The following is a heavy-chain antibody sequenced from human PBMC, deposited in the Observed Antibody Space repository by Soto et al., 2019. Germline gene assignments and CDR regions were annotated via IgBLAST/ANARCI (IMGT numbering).Heavy chain of an antibody. J-gene: IGHJ3*02. CDR3: ARDTTTYYYDSRGAGDAFEI. D-gene: IGHD3-22*01. CDR2: IIPIFGTA. V-gene: IGHV1-69*12. Sequence: QVQLVQSGAEVKKPGSSVKVSCKASGGTFSSYAISWVRQAPGQGLEWMGGIIPIFGTANYAQKFQGRVTITADESTSTAYMELSSLRSEDTAVYYCARDTTTYYYDSRGAGDAFEIWGQGTMVTVSS. CDR1: GGTFSSYA.